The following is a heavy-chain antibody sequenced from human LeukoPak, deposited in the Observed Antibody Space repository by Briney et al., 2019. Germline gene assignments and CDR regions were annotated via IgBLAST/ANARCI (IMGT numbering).Heavy chain of an antibody. D-gene: IGHD3-3*01. Sequence: GVSLRLSCAASGVTFSNDVMSWVRQAPGRGPEWVSSIDGGGGGTDYADSVRGRFTISRDDFKNTSYLQMNSLRADDTAVYYCARRIGGTKDYWGQGAQVTVSS. CDR1: GVTFSNDV. V-gene: IGHV3-23*01. CDR3: ARRIGGTKDY. J-gene: IGHJ4*02. CDR2: IDGGGGGT.